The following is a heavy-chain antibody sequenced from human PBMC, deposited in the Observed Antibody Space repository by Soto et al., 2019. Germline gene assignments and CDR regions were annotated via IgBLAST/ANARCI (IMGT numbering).Heavy chain of an antibody. CDR2: IKQDGSEK. D-gene: IGHD3-22*01. J-gene: IGHJ3*02. CDR1: GFTFSSYW. Sequence: GGSLRLSCAASGFTFSSYWMSWVRQAPGKGLEWVANIKQDGSEKYYVDSVKGRFTISRDNAKNSLYLQMNSLRAEDTAVYYCARDAPSYYYKREGAFDIWGQGTMVTVSS. CDR3: ARDAPSYYYKREGAFDI. V-gene: IGHV3-7*03.